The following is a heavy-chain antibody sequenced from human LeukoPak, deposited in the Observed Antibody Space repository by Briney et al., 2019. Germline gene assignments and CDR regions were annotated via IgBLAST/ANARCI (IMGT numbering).Heavy chain of an antibody. CDR1: GYTLTSHY. CDR2: INPSGGGT. V-gene: IGHV1-46*01. J-gene: IGHJ5*02. CDR3: ARGRITMVRGVPSPFDP. D-gene: IGHD3-10*01. Sequence: ASVKVSCKASGYTLTSHYMHWVRQAPGQGLEWMGIINPSGGGTSYAQKFQGRVTMTRDMSTSTVYMELSSLRSEDTAVYYCARGRITMVRGVPSPFDPWGQGTLVTVSS.